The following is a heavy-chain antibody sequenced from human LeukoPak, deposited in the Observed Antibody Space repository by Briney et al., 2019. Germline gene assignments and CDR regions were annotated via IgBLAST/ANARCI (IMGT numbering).Heavy chain of an antibody. CDR3: ARVRLLLGWFDP. D-gene: IGHD2-15*01. V-gene: IGHV1-8*01. CDR1: GYTFTSYD. J-gene: IGHJ5*02. CDR2: MNPNSGNT. Sequence: ASVKVSCKASGYTFTSYDINWVRQATGQGLEWMGWMNPNSGNTGYAQKFQGRVTMTRNTSMSTAYMELSSLRSEDTAVYYCARVRLLLGWFDPWGQGTLVTVSS.